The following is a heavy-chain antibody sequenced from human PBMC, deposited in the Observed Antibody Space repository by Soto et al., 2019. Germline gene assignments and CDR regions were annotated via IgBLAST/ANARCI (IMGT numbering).Heavy chain of an antibody. CDR2: IMPMFGVT. CDR1: GGTFNSHT. V-gene: IGHV1-69*12. D-gene: IGHD2-2*01. CDR3: AGEGVTSSMSLPWMGYHYYGLDV. Sequence: QVQLVQSGAEVKKPGSSVKVSCRAPGGTFNSHTITWVRQAPGQGLEWMGGIMPMFGVTNYARKFQGRLTMTANESTTTAYMEVRGPTSEDTAVYYCAGEGVTSSMSLPWMGYHYYGLDVWGQGTTVIVSS. J-gene: IGHJ6*02.